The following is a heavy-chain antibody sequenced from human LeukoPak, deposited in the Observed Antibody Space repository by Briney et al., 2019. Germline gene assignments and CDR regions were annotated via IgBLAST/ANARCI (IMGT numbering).Heavy chain of an antibody. J-gene: IGHJ4*02. V-gene: IGHV7-4-1*02. CDR3: ARGTIIVGAPYYFDY. Sequence: ASVKVSCKASGYTFTSYAMNWVRQAPGQGLEWMGWINTNTGNPTYAQGFTGRFVFSLDTSVSTAYLQISSLKAEDTAVYYCARGTIIVGAPYYFDYWGQGTLVTVSS. CDR2: INTNTGNP. D-gene: IGHD1-26*01. CDR1: GYTFTSYA.